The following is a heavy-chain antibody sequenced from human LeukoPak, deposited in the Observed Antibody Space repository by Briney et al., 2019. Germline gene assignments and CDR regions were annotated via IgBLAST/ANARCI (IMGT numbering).Heavy chain of an antibody. CDR1: GFTFDDSA. CDR3: AKAVVGATPRGAFDI. CDR2: ISWNSGNT. Sequence: PGGSLRLSCAASGFTFDDSAMHWVRQAPGKGLEWVSGISWNSGNTGYADSVKGRFIISRDNAENSLYLQMNSLRSEDTAFYFCAKAVVGATPRGAFDIWGQGTRVTVSS. J-gene: IGHJ3*02. D-gene: IGHD1-26*01. V-gene: IGHV3-9*01.